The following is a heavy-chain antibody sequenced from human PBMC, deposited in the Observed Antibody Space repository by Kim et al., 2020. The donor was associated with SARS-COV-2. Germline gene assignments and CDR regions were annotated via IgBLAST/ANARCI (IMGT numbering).Heavy chain of an antibody. D-gene: IGHD3-22*01. CDR3: ARSYYYDDGGSSSFYS. CDR2: IYYGGST. V-gene: IGHV4-39*01. Sequence: SETLSLTCTVSGGSISTRYYWGWIRQPPGKGLEWIGSIYYGGSTYYNPSLKSRVTISVDTSKNQFSLRLSSVTAADSAVYFCARSYYYDDGGSSSFYSWG. J-gene: IGHJ5*01. CDR1: GGSISTRYY.